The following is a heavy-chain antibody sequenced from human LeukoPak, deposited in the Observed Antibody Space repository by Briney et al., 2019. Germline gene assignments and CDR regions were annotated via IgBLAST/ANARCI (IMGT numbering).Heavy chain of an antibody. Sequence: PSETLSLTCTVSGGSISSYYWSWIRQPPGKGLEWIGYIYYSGSTNYNPSLKSRVTISVDTSKNQFSLKLSSVTAADTAVYYCARVYSSGWYSLMNWFDPWGQGTLVTVSS. CDR2: IYYSGST. J-gene: IGHJ5*02. D-gene: IGHD6-19*01. V-gene: IGHV4-59*01. CDR1: GGSISSYY. CDR3: ARVYSSGWYSLMNWFDP.